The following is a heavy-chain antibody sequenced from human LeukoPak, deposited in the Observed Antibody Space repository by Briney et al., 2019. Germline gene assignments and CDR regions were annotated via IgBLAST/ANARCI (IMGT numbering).Heavy chain of an antibody. D-gene: IGHD1-1*01. Sequence: PSETLSLTCSVSGYSISSAYYWGWIRQPPGKGLEWIGTMYHSGSTNYNPSLKSRVTISVDTSKNQFSLKLSSVTAADTAVYYCARGRLDLQDYWGQGTLVTVSS. J-gene: IGHJ4*02. CDR3: ARGRLDLQDY. CDR1: GYSISSAYY. CDR2: MYHSGST. V-gene: IGHV4-38-2*02.